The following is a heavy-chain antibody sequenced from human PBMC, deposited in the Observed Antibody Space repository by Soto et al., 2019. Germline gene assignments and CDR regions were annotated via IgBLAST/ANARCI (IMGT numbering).Heavy chain of an antibody. CDR1: GATFSTFA. CDR3: ARVFDSSGYYSTQYFQH. V-gene: IGHV1-69*13. D-gene: IGHD3-22*01. J-gene: IGHJ1*01. Sequence: SVKVSSKPSGATFSTFAITWFRQAPGQGLEWMGGIIPIFGTANYAQKFQGRVTITADESTSTAYMELSSLRSEDTAVYYCARVFDSSGYYSTQYFQHWGQGTLVTVSS. CDR2: IIPIFGTA.